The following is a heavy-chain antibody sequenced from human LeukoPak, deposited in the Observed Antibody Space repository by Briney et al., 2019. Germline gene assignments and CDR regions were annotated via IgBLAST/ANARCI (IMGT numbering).Heavy chain of an antibody. CDR2: IIPIFGTA. V-gene: IGHV1-69*05. CDR3: ARAGSCSGGSCYPPPFDY. J-gene: IGHJ4*02. Sequence: ASVKVSCKASGGTFSSYAISWVRQAPGQGLEWMGRIIPIFGTANYAQKFQGRVTITTDESTSTAYMELSSLRSEDTAVYYCARAGSCSGGSCYPPPFDYWGQGILVTVSS. D-gene: IGHD2-15*01. CDR1: GGTFSSYA.